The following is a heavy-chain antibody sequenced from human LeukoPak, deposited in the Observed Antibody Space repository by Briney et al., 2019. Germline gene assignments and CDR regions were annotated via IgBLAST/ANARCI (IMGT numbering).Heavy chain of an antibody. CDR2: IIPIFGTA. D-gene: IGHD6-19*01. CDR1: GYTFTSYG. J-gene: IGHJ3*02. Sequence: VASVRVSCKASGYTFTSYGISWVRQAPGQGLEWMGGIIPIFGTANYAQKFQGRVTITTDESTSTAYMELSSLRSEDTAVYYCAGPAVADAFDIWGQGTMVTVSS. CDR3: AGPAVADAFDI. V-gene: IGHV1-69*05.